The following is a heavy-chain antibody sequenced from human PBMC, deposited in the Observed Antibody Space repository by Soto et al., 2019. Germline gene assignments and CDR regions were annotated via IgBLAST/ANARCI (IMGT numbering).Heavy chain of an antibody. CDR3: ARYPAILTGYYTADY. Sequence: QVQLQESGPGLVKPSQTLSLTCTVSGGSISSGGYYWSWIRQHPGKGLEWIGYIYYSGSTYYNPSLKSRVTISVDTSKNQCSLKLSSVPAADTAVYYCARYPAILTGYYTADYWGQGTLVTVSS. CDR2: IYYSGST. D-gene: IGHD3-9*01. CDR1: GGSISSGGYY. J-gene: IGHJ4*02. V-gene: IGHV4-31*03.